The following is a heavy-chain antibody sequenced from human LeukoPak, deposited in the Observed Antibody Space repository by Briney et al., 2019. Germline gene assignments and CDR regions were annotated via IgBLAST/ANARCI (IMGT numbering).Heavy chain of an antibody. Sequence: PSETLSLTCAVYGGSFSGYYWSWIRQPPGKGLEWIGEINHSGSTNYNPSLKSRVTISVDTPKNQFSLKLSSVTAADTAVYYCARGYCSGGSCYHFDAFDIWGQGTMVTVSS. CDR2: INHSGST. D-gene: IGHD2-15*01. CDR1: GGSFSGYY. J-gene: IGHJ3*02. CDR3: ARGYCSGGSCYHFDAFDI. V-gene: IGHV4-34*01.